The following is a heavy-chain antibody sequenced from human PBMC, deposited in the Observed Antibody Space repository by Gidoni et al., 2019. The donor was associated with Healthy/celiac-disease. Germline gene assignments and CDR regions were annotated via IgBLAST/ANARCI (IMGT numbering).Heavy chain of an antibody. D-gene: IGHD3-10*01. CDR1: GVTCRRDG. J-gene: IGHJ5*02. V-gene: IGHV3-33*01. CDR3: ARDGAYYYGSGNGFDP. Sequence: QVQRVESGGGVVQPGRALRRACAASGVTCRRDGMHGVRQAPGKGLEWVAVLWYDGSNKYYAASVKGRFTISRDNSKNTLYLQMNSLRAEDTAVYYCARDGAYYYGSGNGFDPWGQGTLVTVSS. CDR2: LWYDGSNK.